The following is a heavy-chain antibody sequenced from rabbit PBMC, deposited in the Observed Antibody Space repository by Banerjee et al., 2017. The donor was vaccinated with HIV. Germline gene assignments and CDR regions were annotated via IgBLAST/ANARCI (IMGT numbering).Heavy chain of an antibody. D-gene: IGHD2-1*01. CDR2: IHIISGDI. CDR1: GFSFSSSYH. CDR3: ARRTDTRGDYAVANL. J-gene: IGHJ4*01. V-gene: IGHV1S40*01. Sequence: QSLEESGGDLVKPGASLTLTCTASGFSFSSSYHMCWVRQAPGKGLEWIACIHIISGDIYYASWAKGRFTISKTSSTTVTLQMTSLTAADTATYFCARRTDTRGDYAVANLWGPGTL.